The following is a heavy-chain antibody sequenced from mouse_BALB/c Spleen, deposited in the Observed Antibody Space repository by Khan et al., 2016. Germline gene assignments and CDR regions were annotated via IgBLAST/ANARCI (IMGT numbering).Heavy chain of an antibody. Sequence: VRRQGSGPSLVKPSQTLSRTCSVTGYSITSSYWNGIRRFLGNKREDMGDISHRVSTYYKPSLKSRIPITRDTHTNPYHLQLSSVTTEDTATYYCTTYDDYDFDYWGQGTTLTVSS. CDR2: ISHRVST. CDR1: GYSITSSY. D-gene: IGHD2-4*01. V-gene: IGHV3-8*02. J-gene: IGHJ2*01. CDR3: TTYDDYDFDY.